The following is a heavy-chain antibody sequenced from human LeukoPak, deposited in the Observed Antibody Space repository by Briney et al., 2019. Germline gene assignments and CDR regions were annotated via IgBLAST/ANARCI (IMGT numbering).Heavy chain of an antibody. J-gene: IGHJ4*02. D-gene: IGHD4-23*01. Sequence: GGSLRLSCAVSGFTASNNYMSWVRQAPGKGLAWVSVIYSDGSTYYADSVKGRFTISRDNSKNTLYLQMNSLRAEDTAVYYCARGGGGGNPFDYWGQGTLVTVSS. CDR2: IYSDGST. V-gene: IGHV3-53*01. CDR3: ARGGGGGNPFDY. CDR1: GFTASNNY.